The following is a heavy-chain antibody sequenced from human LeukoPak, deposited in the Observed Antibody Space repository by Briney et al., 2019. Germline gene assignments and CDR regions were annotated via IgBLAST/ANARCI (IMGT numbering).Heavy chain of an antibody. Sequence: PSETLSLTCTVSGGSIRSSSYYWGWIRQPPGKGLEWIGSIYYSGSTYYNASLKSRVAISVDTSKNQFSLKLSSVTAADTAVYYCARGVDTAMVTYPLDYWGQGTLVTVSS. CDR3: ARGVDTAMVTYPLDY. J-gene: IGHJ4*02. V-gene: IGHV4-39*01. CDR1: GGSIRSSSYY. CDR2: IYYSGST. D-gene: IGHD5-18*01.